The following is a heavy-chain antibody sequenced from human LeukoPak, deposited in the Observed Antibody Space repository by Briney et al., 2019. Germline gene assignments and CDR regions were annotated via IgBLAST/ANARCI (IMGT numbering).Heavy chain of an antibody. CDR2: INPKTGGT. Sequence: ASVKVSCKASGYTFTGYYMHWVRQAPGQGLEWMGWINPKTGGTNYAQKFQGRVTMTRDTSNSTNYMELSSLRSDDTAMFYCARGHSIVGTMGLDWWGQGTLLTVSS. CDR3: ARGHSIVGTMGLDW. V-gene: IGHV1-2*02. J-gene: IGHJ4*02. CDR1: GYTFTGYY. D-gene: IGHD1-26*01.